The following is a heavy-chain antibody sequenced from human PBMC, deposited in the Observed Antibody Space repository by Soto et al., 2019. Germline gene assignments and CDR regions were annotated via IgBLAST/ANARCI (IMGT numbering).Heavy chain of an antibody. Sequence: ASVKVSCKASGYTFTSYGISWVRQAPGQGLEWMGWISAYNGNTNYAQKLQGRVTMTTDTSTSTAYMELRSLRSDDTAVYYCARSGYCSGGSCYSFGYYYYYYGMDVWGQGTTVTVSS. CDR2: ISAYNGNT. V-gene: IGHV1-18*01. CDR3: ARSGYCSGGSCYSFGYYYYYYGMDV. J-gene: IGHJ6*02. CDR1: GYTFTSYG. D-gene: IGHD2-15*01.